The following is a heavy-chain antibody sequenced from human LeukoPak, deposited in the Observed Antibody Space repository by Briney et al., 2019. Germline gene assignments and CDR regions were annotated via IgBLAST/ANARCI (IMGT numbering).Heavy chain of an antibody. CDR2: ISSSGSTI. V-gene: IGHV3-48*03. CDR3: AKEGSNWGYFDY. CDR1: GFTFSSYE. Sequence: GGSLRLSCAASGFTFSSYEMNWVRQAPGKGLEWVSYISSSGSTIYYADSVKGRFTISRDNAKNSLYLQMNSLRAEDTAVYYCAKEGSNWGYFDYWGQGTLVTVSS. D-gene: IGHD7-27*01. J-gene: IGHJ4*02.